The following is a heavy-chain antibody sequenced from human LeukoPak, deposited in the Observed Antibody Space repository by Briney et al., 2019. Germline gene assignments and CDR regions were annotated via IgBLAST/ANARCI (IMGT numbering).Heavy chain of an antibody. V-gene: IGHV4-59*12. CDR2: IYHSRCT. Sequence: SETLSLTCTVSGGSISGYYWSWIRQPPGKGLEWIGYIYHSRCTYYNPSLKSRVTTSVDRSKNQISLKLSSVTAADTAVYYCASLRFLEWPPVDYWGQGTLVTVSS. D-gene: IGHD3-3*01. J-gene: IGHJ4*02. CDR3: ASLRFLEWPPVDY. CDR1: GGSISGYY.